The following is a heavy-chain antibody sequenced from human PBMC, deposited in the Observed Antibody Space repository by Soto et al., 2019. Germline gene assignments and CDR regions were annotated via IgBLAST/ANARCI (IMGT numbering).Heavy chain of an antibody. CDR1: GFTFSSYW. Sequence: GGSLRLSCAASGFTFSSYWMSWVRQAPGKGLEWVANIKQDGSEKYYVDSVKGRFTISRDNAKNSLYLQMNSLRAEDTAVYYCARDEIAAAHYYYYGMDVWGQGTTVTVSS. D-gene: IGHD6-13*01. CDR2: IKQDGSEK. J-gene: IGHJ6*02. V-gene: IGHV3-7*01. CDR3: ARDEIAAAHYYYYGMDV.